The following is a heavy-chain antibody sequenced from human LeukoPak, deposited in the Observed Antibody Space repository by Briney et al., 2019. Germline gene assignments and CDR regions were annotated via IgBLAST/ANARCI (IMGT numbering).Heavy chain of an antibody. J-gene: IGHJ4*02. V-gene: IGHV4-59*01. CDR3: ARGDLYYDFWSGYYGEGGYYFDY. Sequence: SETLPLTCTVSGGSISSYYWSWIRQPPGKGLEWIGYIYYSGSTNYNPSLKSRVTISVDTSKNQFSLKLSSVTAADTAVYYCARGDLYYDFWSGYYGEGGYYFDYWGQGTLVTVSS. D-gene: IGHD3-3*01. CDR1: GGSISSYY. CDR2: IYYSGST.